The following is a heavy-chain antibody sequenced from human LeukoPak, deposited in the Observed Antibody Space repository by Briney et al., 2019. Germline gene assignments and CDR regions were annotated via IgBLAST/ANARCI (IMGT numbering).Heavy chain of an antibody. V-gene: IGHV1-46*03. CDR3: TRYRAMVDSGDYYYMDV. CDR1: GYTFTSYY. CDR2: INPSGGST. J-gene: IGHJ6*03. Sequence: ASVKVSCKASGYTFTSYYMHWVRQAPGQGLEWMGIINPSGGSTSYAQKFQGRVTMTRDTSTSTVYMELSSLRSEDTAVYYCTRYRAMVDSGDYYYMDVWGKGTTVTVSS. D-gene: IGHD5-18*01.